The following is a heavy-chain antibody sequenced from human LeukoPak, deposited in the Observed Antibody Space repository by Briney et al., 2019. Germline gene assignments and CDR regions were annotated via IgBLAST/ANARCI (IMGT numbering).Heavy chain of an antibody. D-gene: IGHD3-3*01. CDR3: ARSDDFWSGYYSDY. CDR1: GFTVSSNY. Sequence: GGPLRLSCVASGFTVSSNYMSWVRQAPGKGLEWVSVIYSGGSTYYADSVKGRFTISRDNSKNTLYLQMNSLRAEDTAVYYCARSDDFWSGYYSDYWGQGTLVTVSS. J-gene: IGHJ4*02. CDR2: IYSGGST. V-gene: IGHV3-66*02.